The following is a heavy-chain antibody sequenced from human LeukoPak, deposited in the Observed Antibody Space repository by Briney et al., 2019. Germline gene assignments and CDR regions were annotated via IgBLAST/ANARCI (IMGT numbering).Heavy chain of an antibody. V-gene: IGHV4-39*01. CDR2: IYYTGST. CDR3: VRHSTVTTGYFQN. J-gene: IGHJ1*01. Sequence: PSETLSLTCTVSGGSIGSSGYYWGWIRQPPGKALEWIGSIYYTGSTYYNPSLKSRVTISVDTSKNQFSLKLNSVTAADTAVYYCVRHSTVTTGYFQNWGQGTLVTVSS. D-gene: IGHD4-11*01. CDR1: GGSIGSSGYY.